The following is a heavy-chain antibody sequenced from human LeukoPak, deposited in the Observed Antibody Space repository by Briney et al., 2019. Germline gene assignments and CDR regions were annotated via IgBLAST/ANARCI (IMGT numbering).Heavy chain of an antibody. Sequence: PGGSLSSSFPAPGFTFAAPPLTWARKAPGKGLEWVSGISGSGDTYYADSVKGRFTISRDNSKNTLYLQMNNLRAEDTAVYYCAKAGSIKFDYWGQGSLVTVSS. CDR2: ISGSGDT. J-gene: IGHJ4*02. CDR3: AKAGSIKFDY. D-gene: IGHD1-26*01. V-gene: IGHV3-23*01. CDR1: GFTFAAPP.